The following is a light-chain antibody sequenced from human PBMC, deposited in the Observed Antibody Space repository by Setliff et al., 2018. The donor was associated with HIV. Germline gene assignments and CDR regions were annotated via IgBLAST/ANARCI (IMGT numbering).Light chain of an antibody. CDR3: CSYAATYSYI. CDR2: DVS. V-gene: IGLV2-11*01. CDR1: ISDIGSYNR. Sequence: QSVLTQPPSVSASPGQSIIISCTGTISDIGSYNRVSWYQQHPGKAPKLIIYDVSKRPSGVPDRFSGSKSGDTASLTISGLQPEDEADYYCCSYAATYSYIFGTGTKVTVL. J-gene: IGLJ1*01.